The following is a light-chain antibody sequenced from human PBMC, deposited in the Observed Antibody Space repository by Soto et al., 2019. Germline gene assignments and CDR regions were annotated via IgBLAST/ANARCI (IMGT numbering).Light chain of an antibody. CDR1: QNIRGNE. CDR3: QDYGTSHPWT. CDR2: GGS. J-gene: IGKJ1*01. Sequence: EVVLTQSPGALSLSPGEGVTLSCRASQNIRGNELAWYRQKRGQAPRLLMYGGSTRADGIPDRFSGRGTGTNFTLTISRLEPEDSAVYYCQDYGTSHPWTFGQGNKLEIK. V-gene: IGKV3-20*01.